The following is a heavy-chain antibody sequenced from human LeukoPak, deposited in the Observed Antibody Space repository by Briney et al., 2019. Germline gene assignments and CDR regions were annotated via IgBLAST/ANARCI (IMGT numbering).Heavy chain of an antibody. J-gene: IGHJ6*03. V-gene: IGHV4-59*01. CDR2: IYYSGTT. D-gene: IGHD3-16*01. CDR3: ARETSQKGAHYMDV. Sequence: SETLSLTCTVSGGSISSYYWNWIRQPPGKGLEWIGYIYYSGTTNYNPSLKSRVTISVDTSKNQFSLKLSSVTAADTAVYYCARETSQKGAHYMDVWGKGTTVTISS. CDR1: GGSISSYY.